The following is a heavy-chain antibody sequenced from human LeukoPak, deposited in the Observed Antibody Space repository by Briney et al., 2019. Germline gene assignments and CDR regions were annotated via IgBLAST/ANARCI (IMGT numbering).Heavy chain of an antibody. CDR3: ARGRQRITIFGVVIKTSGFDY. CDR1: GGSFNGYY. CDR2: INHSGST. V-gene: IGHV4-34*01. D-gene: IGHD3-3*01. J-gene: IGHJ4*02. Sequence: SETLSLTCAVYGGSFNGYYWSWIRQPPGKGLEWIGEINHSGSTNYNPSLKSRVTISVDTSKNQFSLKLSSVTAADTAVYYCARGRQRITIFGVVIKTSGFDYWGQGTLVTVSS.